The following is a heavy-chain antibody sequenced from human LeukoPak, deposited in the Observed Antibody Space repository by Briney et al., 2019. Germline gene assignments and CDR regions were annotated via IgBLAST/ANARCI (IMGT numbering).Heavy chain of an antibody. CDR2: IRYDGSNK. CDR3: AKESGFGEFYYYYYYMDV. V-gene: IGHV3-30*02. Sequence: GGSLRLSCAASGFTFSSYGMHWVRQAPGKGLEWVAFIRYDGSNKYYADSVKGRFTIPRDNSKNTLYLQMNSLRAEDTAVYYCAKESGFGEFYYYYYYMDVWGKGTTVTVSS. D-gene: IGHD3-10*01. CDR1: GFTFSSYG. J-gene: IGHJ6*03.